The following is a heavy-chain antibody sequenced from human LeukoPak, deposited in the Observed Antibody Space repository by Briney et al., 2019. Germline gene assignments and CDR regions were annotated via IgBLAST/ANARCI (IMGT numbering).Heavy chain of an antibody. CDR1: GGSISSGGYY. CDR2: IYYSGSA. J-gene: IGHJ4*02. Sequence: SETLSLTCTVSGGSISSGGYYWSWIRQHPGKGLEWIGYIYYSGSAYYNPSLKSRVTISVDTSENQFSLKLSSVTAADTAVYYCARSLQGGSGSYYNGYYFDYWGQGTLVTVSS. V-gene: IGHV4-31*03. CDR3: ARSLQGGSGSYYNGYYFDY. D-gene: IGHD3-10*01.